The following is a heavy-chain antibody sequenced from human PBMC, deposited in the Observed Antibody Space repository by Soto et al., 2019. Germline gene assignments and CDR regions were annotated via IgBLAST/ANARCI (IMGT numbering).Heavy chain of an antibody. D-gene: IGHD2-15*01. J-gene: IGHJ4*02. CDR1: GFTFSDYY. CDR3: AKEADCSGGSCYSDY. Sequence: GGSLRLSCAASGFTFSDYYMSWIRQAPGKGLEWVSYITSNGSTIYYADSVKGRFTISRDNSKNTLYLQMNSLRAEDTAVYYCAKEADCSGGSCYSDYWGQGTLVTVSS. CDR2: ITSNGSTI. V-gene: IGHV3-11*04.